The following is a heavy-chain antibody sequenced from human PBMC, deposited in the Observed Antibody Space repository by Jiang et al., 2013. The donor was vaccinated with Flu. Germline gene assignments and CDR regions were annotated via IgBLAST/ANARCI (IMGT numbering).Heavy chain of an antibody. CDR1: GGTFSSYA. Sequence: GAEVKKPGSSVKVSCKASGGTFSSYAISWVRQAPGQGLEWMGRIIPILGIANYAQKFQGRVTITADKSTSTAYMELSSLRSEDTAVYYCARDHGFHSYYQVDPWGQGTLVTVSS. CDR3: ARDHGFHSYYQVDP. J-gene: IGHJ5*02. CDR2: IIPILGIA. D-gene: IGHD3-10*01. V-gene: IGHV1-69*04.